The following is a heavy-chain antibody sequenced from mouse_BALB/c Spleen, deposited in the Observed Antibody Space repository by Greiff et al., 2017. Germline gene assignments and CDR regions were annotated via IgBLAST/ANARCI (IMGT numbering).Heavy chain of an antibody. D-gene: IGHD2-3*01. J-gene: IGHJ3*01. CDR3: AREDYDGYYGFAY. V-gene: IGHV5-6-3*01. CDR1: GFTFSSYG. CDR2: INSNGGST. Sequence: EVQLVESGGGLVQPGGSLKLSCAASGFTFSSYGMSWVRQTPDKRLELVATINSNGGSTYYPHSVKGRFTISRDNAKNTLYLQMSSLKSEDTAMYYCAREDYDGYYGFAYWGQGTLVTVSA.